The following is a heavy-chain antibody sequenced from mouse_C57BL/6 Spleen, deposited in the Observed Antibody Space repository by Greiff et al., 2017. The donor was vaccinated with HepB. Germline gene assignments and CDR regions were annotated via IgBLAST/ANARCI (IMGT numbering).Heavy chain of an antibody. CDR3: TRLRYYGSSSGFAY. D-gene: IGHD1-1*01. CDR1: GFNIKDDY. V-gene: IGHV14-4*01. J-gene: IGHJ3*01. CDR2: IDPENGDT. Sequence: EVKLMESGAELVRPGASVKLSCTASGFNIKDDYMHWVKQRPEQGLEWIGWIDPENGDTEYASKFQGKATITADTSSNTAYLQLSSLTSEDTAVYYCTRLRYYGSSSGFAYWGQGTLVTVSA.